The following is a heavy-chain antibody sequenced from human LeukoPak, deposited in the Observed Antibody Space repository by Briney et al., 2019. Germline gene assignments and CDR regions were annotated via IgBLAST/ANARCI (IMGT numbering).Heavy chain of an antibody. CDR3: AADYYVSLPLFGAFDI. CDR2: IIPIFGIA. CDR1: GGTFSSYA. V-gene: IGHV1-69*04. J-gene: IGHJ3*02. D-gene: IGHD3-22*01. Sequence: ASVKVSCKASGGTFSSYAISWVRQAPGQGLEWMGRIIPIFGIANYAQKFQGRVTITADKSTSTAYMELSSLRSEDTAVYYCAADYYVSLPLFGAFDIWGQGTMVTVSS.